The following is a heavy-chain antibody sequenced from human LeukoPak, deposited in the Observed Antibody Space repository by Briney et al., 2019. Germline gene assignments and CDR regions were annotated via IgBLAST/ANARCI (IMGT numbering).Heavy chain of an antibody. Sequence: SETLSLTCTVSGGSISNYYWSWIRQPPGKGLEWIGYIYYSGSTNYNPSLKSRVTISVDTSKNQFSLKLSSVTAADTAVYYCATSSSSESSSWFDYWGQGTLVTVSS. CDR3: ATSSSSESSSWFDY. V-gene: IGHV4-59*01. J-gene: IGHJ4*02. D-gene: IGHD6-13*01. CDR1: GGSISNYY. CDR2: IYYSGST.